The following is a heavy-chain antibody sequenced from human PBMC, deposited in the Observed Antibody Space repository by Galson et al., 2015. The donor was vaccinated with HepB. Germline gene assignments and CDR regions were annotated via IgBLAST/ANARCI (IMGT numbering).Heavy chain of an antibody. CDR2: MNPNSGDT. CDR1: GYTFTNYD. D-gene: IGHD5-12*01. J-gene: IGHJ5*02. CDR3: ARAISSNGYGWFDP. V-gene: IGHV1-8*01. Sequence: SVKVSCKASGYTFTNYDINWVRQATGQGLEWMGWMNPNSGDTGYAQKFQGRFTISRDNSKNTLYLQMNSLRAEDTAVYYCARAISSNGYGWFDPWGQGTLVTVSS.